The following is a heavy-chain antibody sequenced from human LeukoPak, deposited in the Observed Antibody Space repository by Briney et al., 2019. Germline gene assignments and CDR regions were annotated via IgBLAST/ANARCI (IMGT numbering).Heavy chain of an antibody. D-gene: IGHD6-13*01. V-gene: IGHV1-8*01. Sequence: GASVKVSCTASGYTFTSYDINWVRQATGQGLEWMGWMNPNSGNTGYAQKFQGRVTMTRNTSISTAYMELSSLRAEDTAVYHCARGGGGSSWDPFDYWGQGTLVTVSS. CDR2: MNPNSGNT. J-gene: IGHJ4*02. CDR1: GYTFTSYD. CDR3: ARGGGGSSWDPFDY.